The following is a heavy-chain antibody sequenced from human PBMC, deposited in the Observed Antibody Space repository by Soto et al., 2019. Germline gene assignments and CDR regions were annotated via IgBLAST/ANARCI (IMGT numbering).Heavy chain of an antibody. J-gene: IGHJ6*02. CDR1: GFTFSTYS. Sequence: GGSLRLSCAASGFTFSTYSMNWVRQAPGKGLEWVSSLSSSSSYIYYADSVKGRFTISRDNAENSLYLQMNSLRAEDTAVYYCARDYYDSSGTQIMDVWGQGTTVTVSS. CDR3: ARDYYDSSGTQIMDV. CDR2: LSSSSSYI. D-gene: IGHD3-22*01. V-gene: IGHV3-21*01.